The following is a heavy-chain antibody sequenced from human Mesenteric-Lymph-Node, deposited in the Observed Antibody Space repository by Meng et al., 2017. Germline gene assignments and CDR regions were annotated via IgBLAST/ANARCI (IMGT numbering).Heavy chain of an antibody. CDR1: GHTFTSYY. CDR3: ARDSIVVVVAATNYFDY. J-gene: IGHJ4*02. D-gene: IGHD2-15*01. V-gene: IGHV1-46*01. CDR2: INPSGGST. Sequence: QGQLGQAGDEVKKPGASVKVSCQASGHTFTSYYMHWVRQAPGQGLEWMGIINPSGGSTSYAQKFQGRVTMTRDTSTSTVYMELSSLRSEDTAVYYCARDSIVVVVAATNYFDYWGQGTLVTVSS.